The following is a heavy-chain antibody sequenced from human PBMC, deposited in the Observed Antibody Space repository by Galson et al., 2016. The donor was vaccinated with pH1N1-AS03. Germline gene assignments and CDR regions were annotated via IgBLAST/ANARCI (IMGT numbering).Heavy chain of an antibody. V-gene: IGHV3-23*01. CDR3: ARGSGSPHWFDP. CDR2: VGGVDGSL. J-gene: IGHJ5*02. D-gene: IGHD3-3*01. Sequence: SLRLSCAASGFTFSIYAMHWVRQAPGKGLEWVSGVGGVDGSLWYAESVKGRFTVSRDNSKGTLDLQMNSLRADDTAVYYCARGSGSPHWFDPWGQGTLVTVPS. CDR1: GFTFSIYA.